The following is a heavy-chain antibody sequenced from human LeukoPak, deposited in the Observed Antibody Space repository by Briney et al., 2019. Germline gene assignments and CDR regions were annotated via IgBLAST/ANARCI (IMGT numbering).Heavy chain of an antibody. CDR3: AKDLSGPRLGIADY. D-gene: IGHD7-27*01. Sequence: PGGSLRLSCAASGFTFSSYAMSWVRQAPGKGLEWVSAISGSGGSTYYADSVKGRFTISRDNSKNTLYLQMNSLRAEDTAVYYCAKDLSGPRLGIADYWGQGTLVTVSS. CDR1: GFTFSSYA. J-gene: IGHJ4*02. CDR2: ISGSGGST. V-gene: IGHV3-23*01.